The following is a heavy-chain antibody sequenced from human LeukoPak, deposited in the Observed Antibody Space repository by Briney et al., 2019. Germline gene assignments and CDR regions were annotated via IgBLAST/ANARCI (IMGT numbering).Heavy chain of an antibody. D-gene: IGHD3-22*01. CDR1: GGSFDSKY. CDR3: ARLRDSSGYYPFDY. Sequence: PSETLSLTCSVSGGSFDSKYWSWIRQPPGKGLEWIGYIYTSGSTNYNPSLKSRVTISVDTSKNQFSLKLSSVTAADTAVYYCARLRDSSGYYPFDYWGQGTLVTVSS. CDR2: IYTSGST. J-gene: IGHJ4*02. V-gene: IGHV4-4*09.